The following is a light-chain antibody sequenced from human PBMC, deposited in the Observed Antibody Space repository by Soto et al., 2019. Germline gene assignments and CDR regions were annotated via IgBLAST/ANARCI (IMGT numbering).Light chain of an antibody. CDR1: QSIRNY. V-gene: IGKV3-11*01. CDR3: HQRSNWPRT. Sequence: EVVLTQSPATLSLSPGERATLSCRASQSIRNYVVWFQQKPGQAPRLLIYDASNRAAGIPARFSGSGSGTDFTLTISSLEPEDIAVYYCHQRSNWPRTFGGGTKVDIK. J-gene: IGKJ4*01. CDR2: DAS.